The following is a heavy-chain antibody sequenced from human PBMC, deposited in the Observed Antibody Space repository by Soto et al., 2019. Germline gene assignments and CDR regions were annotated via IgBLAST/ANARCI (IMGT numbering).Heavy chain of an antibody. CDR3: ARGYEVNWHTPHY. CDR2: INHIGWT. Sequence: QVQLQQWGAGLLKPSETLSLTCAVNGGSFSGYYWSWIRQSPGKGLEWIGEINHIGWTNFNPSLKSRVTMSGDTSKNQFSLKLSSVTAADTAVYYCARGYEVNWHTPHYWGQGTLVTVSS. V-gene: IGHV4-34*01. CDR1: GGSFSGYY. J-gene: IGHJ4*02. D-gene: IGHD5-12*01.